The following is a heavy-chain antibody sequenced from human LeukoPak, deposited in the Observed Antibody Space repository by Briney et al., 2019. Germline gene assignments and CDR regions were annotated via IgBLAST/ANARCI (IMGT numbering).Heavy chain of an antibody. Sequence: GGSLRLSCAASGFTFSSYSMNWVRQAPGRGLEWVSSISSSSSYIYYADSVKGRFTISRDNAKNSLYLQMNSLRAEDTAVYYCARTPNWERIDYWGQGTLVTVSS. D-gene: IGHD1-1*01. J-gene: IGHJ4*02. CDR3: ARTPNWERIDY. CDR2: ISSSSSYI. V-gene: IGHV3-21*01. CDR1: GFTFSSYS.